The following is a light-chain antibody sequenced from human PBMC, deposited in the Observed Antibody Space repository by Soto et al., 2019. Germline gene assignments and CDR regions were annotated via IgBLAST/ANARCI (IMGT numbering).Light chain of an antibody. CDR3: QQRYNWPRT. CDR2: DVS. V-gene: IGKV3-11*01. CDR1: EDVGNS. Sequence: DILLTQSPAILSLSPGERATLSCRASEDVGNSLAWYQQRPGQSPRLLIYDVSNRATGIPSRFSGSGSGADFTLTISSLEPDDFAVYYCQQRYNWPRTFGQGTKVDIK. J-gene: IGKJ1*01.